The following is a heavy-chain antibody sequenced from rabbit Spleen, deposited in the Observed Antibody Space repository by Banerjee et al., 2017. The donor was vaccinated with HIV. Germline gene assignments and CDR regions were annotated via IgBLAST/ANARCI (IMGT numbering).Heavy chain of an antibody. CDR1: GVSFSGNSY. CDR2: IDTGSSSFT. Sequence: QSLEESGGDLVKPGASLTLTCMASGVSFSGNSYMCWVRQAPGKGLEWIGCIDTGSSSFTYFASWAKGRFTISKTSSTTVTLQMTSLTAADTATYFCARDTGSSFSSYGMDLWGPGTLVTVS. V-gene: IGHV1S40*01. CDR3: ARDTGSSFSSYGMDL. D-gene: IGHD8-1*01. J-gene: IGHJ6*01.